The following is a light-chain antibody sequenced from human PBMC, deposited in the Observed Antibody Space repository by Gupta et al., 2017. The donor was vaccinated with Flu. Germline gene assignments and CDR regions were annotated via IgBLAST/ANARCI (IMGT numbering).Light chain of an antibody. J-gene: IGKJ4*01. CDR3: QQRSIWLLT. V-gene: IGKV3-11*01. CDR1: QDISSY. CDR2: EAS. Sequence: EIVLTQSPATLSLSPGERATLSCRASQDISSYLAWYQQKPGQAPRLLIYEASNRATGIPARFSGSGSGTDFTLTISNLEPEDFAVYYCQQRSIWLLTFGGGTKVEIK.